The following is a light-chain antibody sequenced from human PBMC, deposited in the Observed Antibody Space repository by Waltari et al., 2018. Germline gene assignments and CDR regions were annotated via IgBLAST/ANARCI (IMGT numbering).Light chain of an antibody. J-gene: IGLJ1*01. CDR2: DVS. CDR1: SSDIGTYNR. CDR3: CSFTPSLTYV. Sequence: QSALTQPPSVSGSPRQSVTISCTGTSSDIGTYNRVSWYQQTPGTAPKLMIYDVSNRPSGVPDRFPESKSGNTASLTISALQAEDEADYYCCSFTPSLTYVFATGTKVTVL. V-gene: IGLV2-18*02.